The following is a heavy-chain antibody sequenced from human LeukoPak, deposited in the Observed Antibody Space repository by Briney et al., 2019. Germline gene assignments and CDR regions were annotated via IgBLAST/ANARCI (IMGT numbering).Heavy chain of an antibody. D-gene: IGHD3-3*01. CDR3: AKGPRFLEWFGGNYFDY. CDR2: ISGSGGST. J-gene: IGHJ4*02. V-gene: IGHV3-23*01. CDR1: GFTFSSYA. Sequence: GGSLRLSCAASGFTFSSYAMSWVRQAPGKGLEWVSAISGSGGSTYYADSVKGRFTTSRDNSKNTLYLQMNSLRAEDTAVHYCAKGPRFLEWFGGNYFDYWGQGTLVTVSS.